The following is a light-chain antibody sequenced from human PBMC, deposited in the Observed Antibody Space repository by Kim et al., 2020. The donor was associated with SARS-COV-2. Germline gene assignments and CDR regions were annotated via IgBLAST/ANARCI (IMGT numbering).Light chain of an antibody. CDR2: QDS. CDR1: KLGDKY. J-gene: IGLJ1*01. Sequence: SYELTQPPSVSVSPGQTASITCSGDKLGDKYACWYQQKPGQSPVLVIYQDSKRPSGIPERFSGSNSGNTATLTISGTQAMDEADYYCQARDSSTEVFGNG. CDR3: QARDSSTEV. V-gene: IGLV3-1*01.